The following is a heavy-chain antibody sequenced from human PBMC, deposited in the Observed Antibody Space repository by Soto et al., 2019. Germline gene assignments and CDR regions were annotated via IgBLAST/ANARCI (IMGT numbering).Heavy chain of an antibody. CDR1: GYTFTSYY. CDR2: INHSGGST. J-gene: IGHJ4*02. Sequence: QVQLVQSGAEVKKPGASVKVSCKASGYTFTSYYMHWVRQAPGQGLEWMGIINHSGGSTNYAQKFQGRVTMTRDTSTSTVYMELSSLRSEDTAGYFCARGTGGEFRDWGQGILVTVSS. CDR3: ARGTGGEFRD. V-gene: IGHV1-46*01. D-gene: IGHD3-16*01.